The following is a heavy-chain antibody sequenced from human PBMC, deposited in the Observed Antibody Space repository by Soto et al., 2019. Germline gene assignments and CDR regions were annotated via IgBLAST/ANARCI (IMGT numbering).Heavy chain of an antibody. CDR3: TTAGGLSEYPLFWD. V-gene: IGHV3-15*01. CDR2: LKRKSAGGAS. D-gene: IGHD2-8*02. CDR1: GLSVSNAW. Sequence: PGGSLSRSCAVSGLSVSNAWMGWVRQAPGKGLEWIARLKRKSAGGASDYAAPVKGRFIVSRHDSANILYLQLNTLRIEDSAVYFCTTAGGLSEYPLFWDWGQGTLVTVSS. J-gene: IGHJ4*02.